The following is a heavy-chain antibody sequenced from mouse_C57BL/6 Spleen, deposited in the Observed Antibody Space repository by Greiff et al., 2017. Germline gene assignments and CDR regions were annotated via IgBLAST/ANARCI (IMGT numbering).Heavy chain of an antibody. D-gene: IGHD1-1*01. CDR3: ARRALTTGFDV. J-gene: IGHJ1*03. CDR2: IDPSDSET. V-gene: IGHV1-52*01. CDR1: GYTFTSYW. Sequence: QVQLQQPGAELVRPGSSVKLSCKASGYTFTSYWMHWVKQRPIQGLEWIGNIDPSDSETHYNQKFKDKATLTVDKSSSTAYIQLSSLTSEDSAVYYCARRALTTGFDVWGTGTTVTVSS.